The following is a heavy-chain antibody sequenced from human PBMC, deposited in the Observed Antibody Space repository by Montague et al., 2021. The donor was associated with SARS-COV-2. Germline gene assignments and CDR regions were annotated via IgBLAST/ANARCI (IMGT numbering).Heavy chain of an antibody. CDR2: ISTSSYTT. D-gene: IGHD3-16*02. CDR1: GFTFSNYD. J-gene: IGHJ3*02. CDR3: TRDYRSIVRDGFDI. Sequence: SLRLSCAASGFTFSNYDMHWVRQAPGKGPEWLSYISTSSYTTSYAGSVKGRFTISRDNGKNSLYLQMNSLRVEDTAVYYCTRDYRSIVRDGFDIWGQGKKVTVSS. V-gene: IGHV3-48*03.